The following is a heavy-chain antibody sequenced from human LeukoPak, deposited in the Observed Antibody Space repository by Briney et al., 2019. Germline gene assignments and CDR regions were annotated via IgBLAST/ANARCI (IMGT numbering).Heavy chain of an antibody. V-gene: IGHV3-9*03. Sequence: PGRSLRLSCAASGFTFDDYAMHWVRQAPGKGLEWVSGISWNSGSIGYADSVKGRFTIFRDNAKNSLYLQMNSLRAEDMALYYCAKDISKDGYSPFDYWGQGTLVTVSS. J-gene: IGHJ4*02. CDR3: AKDISKDGYSPFDY. CDR1: GFTFDDYA. D-gene: IGHD5-24*01. CDR2: ISWNSGSI.